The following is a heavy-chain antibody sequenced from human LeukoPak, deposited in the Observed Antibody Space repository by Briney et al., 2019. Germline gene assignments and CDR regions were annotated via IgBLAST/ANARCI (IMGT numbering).Heavy chain of an antibody. CDR3: ARNAASGVVVITSFDY. D-gene: IGHD3-22*01. J-gene: IGHJ4*02. CDR1: GFTFSSYS. V-gene: IGHV3-21*01. CDR2: ISSSSSYI. Sequence: PGGSLRLSCAASGFTFSSYSMNWGRQAPGKGLEWVSFISSSSSYIYYADSVKGRFTISRDNAKNSLYLQMNSLRAEDTAVYYCARNAASGVVVITSFDYWGQGTLVTVSS.